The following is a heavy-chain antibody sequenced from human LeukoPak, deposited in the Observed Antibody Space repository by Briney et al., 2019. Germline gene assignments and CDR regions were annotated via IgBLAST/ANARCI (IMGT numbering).Heavy chain of an antibody. CDR3: ARHLKGGQRITMVRGVTDPYYYYMDV. CDR2: IYPGDSDT. J-gene: IGHJ6*03. V-gene: IGHV5-51*01. CDR1: GYSFTSYW. D-gene: IGHD3-10*01. Sequence: GESLKISCKGSGYSFTSYWIGWVRQMPGKGLEWMGIIYPGDSDTRYSPSFQGQVTISADKSISTAYLQWSSLKASDTAMYYCARHLKGGQRITMVRGVTDPYYYYMDVWGKGTTVTVSS.